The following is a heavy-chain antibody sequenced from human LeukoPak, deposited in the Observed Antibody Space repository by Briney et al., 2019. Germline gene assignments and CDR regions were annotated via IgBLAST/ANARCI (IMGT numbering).Heavy chain of an antibody. Sequence: GGSLRLSCAASGFTFSSYSMNGVRQVPGKGLEWVSYISSSSSTIYYADSVKGRFTISRDNAKNSLYLQMNSLRDEDTAVYYCASVGQWLVRGAFDIWGQGTMVTVSS. CDR1: GFTFSSYS. CDR3: ASVGQWLVRGAFDI. CDR2: ISSSSSTI. J-gene: IGHJ3*02. V-gene: IGHV3-48*02. D-gene: IGHD6-19*01.